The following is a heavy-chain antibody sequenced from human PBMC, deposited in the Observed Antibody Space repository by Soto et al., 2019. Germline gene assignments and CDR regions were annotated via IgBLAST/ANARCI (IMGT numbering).Heavy chain of an antibody. CDR3: ARALPTSRWQWVDTGVYYYGMDV. V-gene: IGHV4-30-4*02. D-gene: IGHD6-19*01. CDR2: IYYAGST. CDR1: GDSISNGQVY. Sequence: PSETLSLTCTVSGDSISNGQVYWSWIRLLPGKGLEWIGYIYYAGSTYYNPSLRSRVTISRDTSKNQFSLKLSSVTAADTAVYYCARALPTSRWQWVDTGVYYYGMDVWGQGTTVTVSS. J-gene: IGHJ6*02.